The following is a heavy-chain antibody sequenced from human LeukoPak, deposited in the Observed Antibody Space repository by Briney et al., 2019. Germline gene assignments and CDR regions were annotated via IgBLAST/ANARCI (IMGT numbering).Heavy chain of an antibody. CDR2: ISSSSSTI. CDR1: GFTFSSYS. Sequence: GGSLRLSCEGSGFTFSSYSMIWVRQAPGKGLEWVLYISSSSSTIYYADSVKGRFTISRDNTKNSLYLLMDSLRDEDTAVYYCTRDRTYYDFWSGLSPIFQHWGQGTLVTVSS. D-gene: IGHD3-3*01. J-gene: IGHJ1*01. CDR3: TRDRTYYDFWSGLSPIFQH. V-gene: IGHV3-48*02.